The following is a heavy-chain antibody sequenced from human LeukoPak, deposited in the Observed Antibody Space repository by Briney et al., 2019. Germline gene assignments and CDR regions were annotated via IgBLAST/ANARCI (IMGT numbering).Heavy chain of an antibody. V-gene: IGHV3-23*01. CDR3: ARGSSAAGYLFDY. D-gene: IGHD6-13*01. Sequence: GGSLRLSCAASGFTFSSYAMSWVRQAPGKGLEWVSAISGSGGSTYYADSVKGRFTISRDNSKNTLYLQMNSLRAEDTAVYYCARGSSAAGYLFDYWGQGTLVTVSS. CDR2: ISGSGGST. CDR1: GFTFSSYA. J-gene: IGHJ4*02.